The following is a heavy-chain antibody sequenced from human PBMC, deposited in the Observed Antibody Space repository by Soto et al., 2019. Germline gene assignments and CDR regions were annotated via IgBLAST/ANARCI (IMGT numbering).Heavy chain of an antibody. D-gene: IGHD6-6*01. CDR1: GGTFSSYT. CDR2: IIPILGIA. Sequence: SVKVSCKASGGTFSSYTISWVRQAPGQGLEWMGRIIPILGIANYAQKFQGRVTITADKSTSTAYMELSSLRSEDTAVYYCARGGAGAARGDFQHWGQGTLVTVSS. J-gene: IGHJ1*01. CDR3: ARGGAGAARGDFQH. V-gene: IGHV1-69*02.